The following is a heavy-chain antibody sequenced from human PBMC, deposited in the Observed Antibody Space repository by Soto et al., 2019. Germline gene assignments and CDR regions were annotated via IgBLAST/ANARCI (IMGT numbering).Heavy chain of an antibody. CDR2: ISYDESNK. D-gene: IGHD2-15*01. Sequence: QVQLVESGGGVVQPGRSLRLSCAASGFTFSNYGMHWVRQAPGKGLEWVALISYDESNKNSADSVKGRFTISRDNSKNTLYQQMNSVRAEDTALYYCAKKKGYCGGGSCYYMDVWGKGTTVTVSS. J-gene: IGHJ6*03. CDR3: AKKKGYCGGGSCYYMDV. CDR1: GFTFSNYG. V-gene: IGHV3-30*18.